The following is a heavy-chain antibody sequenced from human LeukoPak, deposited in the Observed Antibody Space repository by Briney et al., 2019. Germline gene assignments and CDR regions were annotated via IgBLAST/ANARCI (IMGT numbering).Heavy chain of an antibody. J-gene: IGHJ3*02. D-gene: IGHD5-18*01. CDR3: AKDWHTAMAPLDAFDI. CDR1: GFTFSSYA. V-gene: IGHV3-30*02. Sequence: GGSLRLSCAASGFTFSSYAMHWVRQAPGKGLEWVAFIRYDGSNKYYADSVKGRFTISRDNSKNTLYLQMNSLRAEDTAVYYCAKDWHTAMAPLDAFDIWGQGTMVTVSS. CDR2: IRYDGSNK.